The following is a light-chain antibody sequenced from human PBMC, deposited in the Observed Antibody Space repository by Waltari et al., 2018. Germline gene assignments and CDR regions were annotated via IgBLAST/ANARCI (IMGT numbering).Light chain of an antibody. CDR2: LGS. V-gene: IGKV2-28*01. CDR1: RSLLHSNEQYY. CDR3: MQALQTPWT. Sequence: IVMTQSPLSLFVTPGESASISCRSSRSLLHSNEQYYLDWYFQKPGQAPHLLIYLGSNRASGVPDRFSGSGSGTDFTLQISRVEAEDVGIYFCMQALQTPWTFGQGTKVEI. J-gene: IGKJ1*01.